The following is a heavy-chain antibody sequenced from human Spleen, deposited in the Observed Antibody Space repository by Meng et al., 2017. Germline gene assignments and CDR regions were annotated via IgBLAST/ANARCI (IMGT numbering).Heavy chain of an antibody. CDR3: AGGPN. Sequence: QVQLQQWGAGLLKPSETLSLTCAVFGGSYSDYYWGWIRQPPGKGLEWIGEIIDRGSTNYNPSLKSRIAISVDTSKNQFSLKLSSVTAADTAVYYCAGGPNWGQGTLVTVSS. J-gene: IGHJ4*02. CDR1: GGSYSDYY. V-gene: IGHV4-34*01. CDR2: IIDRGST.